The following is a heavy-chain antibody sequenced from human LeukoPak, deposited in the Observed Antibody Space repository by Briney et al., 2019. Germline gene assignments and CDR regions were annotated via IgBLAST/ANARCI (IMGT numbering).Heavy chain of an antibody. CDR2: ISYDGSNK. CDR1: GFTFSSYA. Sequence: GGSLRLSCAASGFTFSSYAMHWVRQAPGKGLEWVAVISYDGSNKYYADSVKGRFTISRDNSKNTLYLQMNSLRAEDTAVYYCARDVRYGGNSFDYWGQGTLVTVSS. V-gene: IGHV3-30-3*01. D-gene: IGHD4-23*01. CDR3: ARDVRYGGNSFDY. J-gene: IGHJ4*02.